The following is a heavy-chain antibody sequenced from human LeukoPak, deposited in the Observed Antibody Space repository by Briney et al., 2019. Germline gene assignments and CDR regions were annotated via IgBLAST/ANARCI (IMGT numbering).Heavy chain of an antibody. CDR2: IIPILGIA. V-gene: IGHV1-69*04. D-gene: IGHD3-10*01. CDR3: ARDGAPEFRAFDI. CDR1: GGTFSSYA. Sequence: SVKVSCKASGGTFSSYAISWVRQAPGQGFEWMGRIIPILGIANYAQKFQGRVTITADKSTSTAYMELSSLRSEDTAVYYCARDGAPEFRAFDIWGQGTMVTVSS. J-gene: IGHJ3*02.